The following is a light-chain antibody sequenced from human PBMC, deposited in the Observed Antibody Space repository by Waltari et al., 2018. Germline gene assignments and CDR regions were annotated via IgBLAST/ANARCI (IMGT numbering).Light chain of an antibody. CDR2: DVS. CDR3: SSYRRSSTSGGV. J-gene: IGLJ1*01. V-gene: IGLV2-14*03. CDR1: SSDVGGYNY. Sequence: QSALTQPASVSGSPGQSITISCTGTSSDVGGYNYVSWYQQHPGKAPNLMIYDVSNRPSGVSNRFTGSKSGNTASLTISGLQTEDEADYYCSSYRRSSTSGGVFGTGTKVTVL.